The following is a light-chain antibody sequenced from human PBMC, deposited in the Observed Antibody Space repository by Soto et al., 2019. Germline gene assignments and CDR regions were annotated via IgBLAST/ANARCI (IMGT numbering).Light chain of an antibody. CDR3: QSYDRSLNAVV. CDR1: TSNIGAGYD. J-gene: IGLJ2*01. Sequence: QSVLTQSPSVSGAPGQRVSIFCTGSTSNIGAGYDVHWYQQLPGTAPKLLIYADNNRPSGVPDRFSGSKSGTSASLAITGLQAEDEADYYCQSYDRSLNAVVFGGGTKLTVL. CDR2: ADN. V-gene: IGLV1-40*01.